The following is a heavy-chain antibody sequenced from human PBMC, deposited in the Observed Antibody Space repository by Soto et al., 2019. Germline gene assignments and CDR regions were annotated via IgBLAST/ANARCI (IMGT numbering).Heavy chain of an antibody. CDR2: ISAFNGNT. D-gene: IGHD3-16*01. CDR3: ARSYYLADAFDI. J-gene: IGHJ3*02. CDR1: GFRFSDYG. V-gene: IGHV1-18*01. Sequence: ASVKVSCKASGFRFSDYGFNWLRQAPGQGLEWMGWISAFNGNTETAQGLQDRVTMTTDSSTTTAHTHLTNLTTDDTAIYYCARSYYLADAFDIWGQGTMVTVSS.